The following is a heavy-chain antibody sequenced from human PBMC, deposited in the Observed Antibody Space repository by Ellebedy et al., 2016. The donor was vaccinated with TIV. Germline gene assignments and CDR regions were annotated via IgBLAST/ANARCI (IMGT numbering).Heavy chain of an antibody. J-gene: IGHJ6*02. Sequence: GESLKISCAASGFTFINYWMYWVRQAPGKGLVWVSRINSDGSTTTYADSVMGRFTISRDNAKNTLFLQMNSLRAEDTAVYYCARVIYDRYYYGMDVWGQGTTVTVSS. D-gene: IGHD1-1*01. V-gene: IGHV3-74*01. CDR2: INSDGSTT. CDR1: GFTFINYW. CDR3: ARVIYDRYYYGMDV.